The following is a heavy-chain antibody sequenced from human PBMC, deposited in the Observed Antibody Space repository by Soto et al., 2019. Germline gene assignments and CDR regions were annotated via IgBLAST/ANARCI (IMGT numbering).Heavy chain of an antibody. V-gene: IGHV3-7*01. CDR3: ARGGSESDY. J-gene: IGHJ4*02. CDR2: IKQDGSEK. Sequence: EVQLVESGGGLVQPGGSLRLSCAVSGFTFSTYWMTWVRQAPGKGLEWVANIKQDGSEKHYVDSVKGRFTISRDNAKNPLYLPMNSLRAEDTDVYFCARGGSESDYWGQGTLVTVSS. D-gene: IGHD3-10*01. CDR1: GFTFSTYW.